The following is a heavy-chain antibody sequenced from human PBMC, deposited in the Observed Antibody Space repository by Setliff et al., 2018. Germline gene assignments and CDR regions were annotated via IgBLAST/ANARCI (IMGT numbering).Heavy chain of an antibody. V-gene: IGHV1-69*13. CDR1: GGTFSSYA. J-gene: IGHJ5*02. D-gene: IGHD3-10*01. CDR2: IIPIFGTA. Sequence: SVKVSCKASGGTFSSYAISWVRQAPGQGLEWMGGIIPIFGTANYAQKFQGRVTITADESTSTAYMELSSLRSEDTAVYYCARDITMGENWFDPWGQGTLVTAPQ. CDR3: ARDITMGENWFDP.